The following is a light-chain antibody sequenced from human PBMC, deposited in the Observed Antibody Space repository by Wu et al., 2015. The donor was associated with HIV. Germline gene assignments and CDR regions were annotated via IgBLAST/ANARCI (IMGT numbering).Light chain of an antibody. Sequence: EIVLTQSPATLSVSPGERATLSCRASQSVSSNLAWYQQKPGQAPRLLIYGASTRATGIPARFSGSGSGTEFTLTISSPQSEDFAVYYCQQYNNWPKTFGQGTKVEIK. J-gene: IGKJ1*01. CDR1: QSVSSN. CDR2: GAS. CDR3: QQYNNWPKT. V-gene: IGKV3-15*01.